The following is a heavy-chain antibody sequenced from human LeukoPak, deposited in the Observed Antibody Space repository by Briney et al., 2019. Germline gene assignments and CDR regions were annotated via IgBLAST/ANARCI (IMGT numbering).Heavy chain of an antibody. D-gene: IGHD2-2*01. J-gene: IGHJ4*02. CDR1: GYTFTNYA. CDR3: ARDVFGTSRPSEY. Sequence: ASVKVSCKTSGYTFTNYAMHWVRQAPGQRLEWMGWINAANGNTKYSQKFQDRVTITRDTSANTAYMELSSLRSEDTAVYYCARDVFGTSRPSEYWGQGTLVTVSS. CDR2: INAANGNT. V-gene: IGHV1-3*01.